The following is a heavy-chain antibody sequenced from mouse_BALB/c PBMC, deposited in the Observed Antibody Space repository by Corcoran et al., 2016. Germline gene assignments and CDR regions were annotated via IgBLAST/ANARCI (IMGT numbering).Heavy chain of an antibody. CDR3: ASLDDGYSWFAY. J-gene: IGHJ3*01. CDR2: INTYTGEP. D-gene: IGHD2-3*01. CDR1: GYTFTNYG. Sequence: QIQLVQSGPELKKPGETVKISCKASGYTFTNYGMNWVKQAPGKGLKWMGWINTYTGEPTYADDFKGRFAFSLETSASTAYLQINNLKNEDTATYFCASLDDGYSWFAYWGQGLWSLSLQ. V-gene: IGHV9-3-1*01.